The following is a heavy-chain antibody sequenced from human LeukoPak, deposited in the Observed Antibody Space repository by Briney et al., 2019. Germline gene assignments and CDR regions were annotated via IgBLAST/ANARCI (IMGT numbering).Heavy chain of an antibody. Sequence: GGSLRLSCGASGFTFSNYAMSWVRQAPGKGLEWVSGISDGGGDTYYADSVKGRFTISRDNSKNTLYLQMNSLRAEDTAVYYCAKRVAYSSSSVYMDVWGKGTTVTVSS. CDR2: ISDGGGDT. CDR1: GFTFSNYA. CDR3: AKRVAYSSSSVYMDV. D-gene: IGHD6-6*01. V-gene: IGHV3-23*01. J-gene: IGHJ6*03.